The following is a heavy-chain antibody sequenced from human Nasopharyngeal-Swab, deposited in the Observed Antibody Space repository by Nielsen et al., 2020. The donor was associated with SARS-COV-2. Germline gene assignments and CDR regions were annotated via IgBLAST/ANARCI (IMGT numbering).Heavy chain of an antibody. CDR2: TNAGNGNT. CDR3: ARERVVVVSATYYQYGMDV. J-gene: IGHJ6*02. D-gene: IGHD2-15*01. Sequence: WVRQAPGQRLEWMGWTNAGNGNTKYSQKFQGRVTITRDTSASTAYMEMSSLRSEDTAVYYCARERVVVVSATYYQYGMDVWGQGTTVTVSS. V-gene: IGHV1-3*01.